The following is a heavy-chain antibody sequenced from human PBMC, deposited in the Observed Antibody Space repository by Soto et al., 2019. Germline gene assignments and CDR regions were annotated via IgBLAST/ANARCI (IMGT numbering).Heavy chain of an antibody. CDR3: ARRVRGWFDP. V-gene: IGHV1-69*13. Sequence: GASVKVSCQASGGTFRSYAISWVRQAPGQGLEWMGGIIPIFGPATYAQKFQGRVTITADEFPSTAYMELISLRSEDTAVYYCARRVRGWFDPWGQGTLVTVSS. J-gene: IGHJ5*02. D-gene: IGHD3-3*01. CDR2: IIPIFGPA. CDR1: GGTFRSYA.